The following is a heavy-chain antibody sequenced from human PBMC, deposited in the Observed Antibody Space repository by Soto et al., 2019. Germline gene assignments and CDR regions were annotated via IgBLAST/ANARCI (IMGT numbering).Heavy chain of an antibody. CDR1: GYTFTSYY. CDR3: ARVEREYCSGGSCYPYFDY. Sequence: ASVKVSCKASGYTFTSYYMHWVRQAPGQGLERMGIINPSGGSTSYAQKFQGRVTMTRDTSTSTVYMELSRLRSEDTAVYYCARVEREYCSGGSCYPYFDYWGQGTLVTVSS. J-gene: IGHJ4*02. D-gene: IGHD2-15*01. V-gene: IGHV1-46*01. CDR2: INPSGGST.